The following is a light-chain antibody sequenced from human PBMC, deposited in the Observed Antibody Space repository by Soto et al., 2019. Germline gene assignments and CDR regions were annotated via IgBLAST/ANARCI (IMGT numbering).Light chain of an antibody. Sequence: QSALTQPASVPGSPGQSITISCTGASSDVGGYNFVSWYQHHPGSPPKLIIYEVSHRPSGVSNRFSGSKSANKASLTISGLQVEDEADYFCSSYSSTTTREVFGTGTKVTVL. V-gene: IGLV2-14*01. CDR2: EVS. CDR3: SSYSSTTTREV. J-gene: IGLJ1*01. CDR1: SSDVGGYNF.